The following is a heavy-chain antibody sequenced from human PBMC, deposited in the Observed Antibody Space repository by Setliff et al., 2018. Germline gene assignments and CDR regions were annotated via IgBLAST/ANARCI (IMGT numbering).Heavy chain of an antibody. Sequence: ASVNVSCKASGYTFTNYDINWVRQATGQGLEWMGWMSPNSGDTGYAQKFQGRVTMTRDTSINTAYMEVSSLRSEDTAVYYCARGQLAVAGSAVDYWGQGTMVTVSS. J-gene: IGHJ4*02. CDR3: ARGQLAVAGSAVDY. V-gene: IGHV1-8*02. CDR2: MSPNSGDT. D-gene: IGHD6-19*01. CDR1: GYTFTNYD.